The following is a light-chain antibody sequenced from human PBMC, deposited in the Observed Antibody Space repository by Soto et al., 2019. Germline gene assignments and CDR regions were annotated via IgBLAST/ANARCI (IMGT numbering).Light chain of an antibody. J-gene: IGKJ4*01. Sequence: DIVMTQSPDSLAVSLGERATINCKSSQSVLDSSRNKNFLAWYQQKPGQPPKLLIYWASIRESGVPDRFSGSGSGTDFTLTSSSLQAEDVAVYYCQQHRSTPLTFGGGTKVMIK. CDR3: QQHRSTPLT. V-gene: IGKV4-1*01. CDR1: QSVLDSSRNKNF. CDR2: WAS.